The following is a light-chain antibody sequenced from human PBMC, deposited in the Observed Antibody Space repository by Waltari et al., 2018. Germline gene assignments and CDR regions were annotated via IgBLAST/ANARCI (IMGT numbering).Light chain of an antibody. J-gene: IGLJ3*02. Sequence: QTVVTQEPSLSVSPGGTVTLTCALSSGSVSSTSYPPWYQQTQGQPPRTLVYKGISRSSGVPDRFSGSILGSTAALTITGAQADDESDYYCSMYMGSGVWVFGGGTKLTVL. V-gene: IGLV8-61*01. CDR2: KGI. CDR3: SMYMGSGVWV. CDR1: SGSVSSTSY.